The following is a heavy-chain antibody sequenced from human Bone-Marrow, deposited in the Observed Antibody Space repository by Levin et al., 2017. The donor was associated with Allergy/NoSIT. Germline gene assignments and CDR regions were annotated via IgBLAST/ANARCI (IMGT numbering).Heavy chain of an antibody. CDR3: AREAAAAGDWYFDL. V-gene: IGHV3-74*01. CDR2: ITSDGSTT. Sequence: TGGSLRLSCAASGFTFSSYWMHWVRQVPGKGLVWVSRITSDGSTTFSADSVKGRFPISRDNAKNTLYLDMNSLRADDTAVYYCAREAAAAGDWYFDLWGRGTLVSVSS. J-gene: IGHJ2*01. CDR1: GFTFSSYW. D-gene: IGHD6-13*01.